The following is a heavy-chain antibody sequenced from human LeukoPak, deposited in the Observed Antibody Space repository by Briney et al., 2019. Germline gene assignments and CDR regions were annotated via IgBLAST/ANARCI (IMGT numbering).Heavy chain of an antibody. CDR3: ARHYCSSTSCTLIFDY. Sequence: PSETLSLTCAVYGGSFSGYYWSWIRQPPGKGLEWIGEINHSGSTNYNPSLKSRVTISVDTSKNQFSLKLSSVTAADTAVYYCARHYCSSTSCTLIFDYWGQGTLVTVSS. J-gene: IGHJ4*02. CDR2: INHSGST. V-gene: IGHV4-34*01. D-gene: IGHD2-2*01. CDR1: GGSFSGYY.